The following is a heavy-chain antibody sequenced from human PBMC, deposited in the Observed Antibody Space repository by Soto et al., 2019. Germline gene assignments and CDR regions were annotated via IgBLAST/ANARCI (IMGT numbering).Heavy chain of an antibody. V-gene: IGHV3-21*01. J-gene: IGHJ6*02. D-gene: IGHD1-1*01. CDR1: EFTYSSNS. CDR2: ISSSSSYI. Sequence: GPPRPSCAACEFTYSSNSMELLGQDPGKGLEWVLSISSSSSYIYYADSVKGRFTISRDNAKNSLYLQMNSLRAEDTAVYYCARDAGTAPNYYYYYGMDVWGQGTTVTVS. CDR3: ARDAGTAPNYYYYYGMDV.